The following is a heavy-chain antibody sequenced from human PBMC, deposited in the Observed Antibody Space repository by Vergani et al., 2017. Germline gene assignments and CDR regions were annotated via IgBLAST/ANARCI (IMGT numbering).Heavy chain of an antibody. CDR3: AGGAHYDSSCYYYLNDY. V-gene: IGHV1-69*01. J-gene: IGHJ4*02. CDR1: GGTFSSYA. Sequence: QVQLVQSGAEVKKPGSSVKVSCKASGGTFSSYAISWVRQAPGQGLEWMGGIIPIFGTANYAQKFQGRVTITADESTSTAYMELSSLRSEDTAVYYCAGGAHYDSSCYYYLNDYWGQGTLVTVSS. D-gene: IGHD3-22*01. CDR2: IIPIFGTA.